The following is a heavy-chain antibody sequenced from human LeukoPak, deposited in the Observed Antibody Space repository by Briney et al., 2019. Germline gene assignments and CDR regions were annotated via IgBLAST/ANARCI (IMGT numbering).Heavy chain of an antibody. CDR1: GYSFTSYW. D-gene: IGHD3-10*01. Sequence: GESLKISCKGSGYSFTSYWIGWVRQMPGKGLEWMGIIYPGDSDTRYSPSFQGQVTISADKSISTAYLQWSSLKASDTAMYYCASRDAGYYYGSGSYYYGMDVWGQGTLVTVSS. CDR3: ASRDAGYYYGSGSYYYGMDV. V-gene: IGHV5-51*01. J-gene: IGHJ6*02. CDR2: IYPGDSDT.